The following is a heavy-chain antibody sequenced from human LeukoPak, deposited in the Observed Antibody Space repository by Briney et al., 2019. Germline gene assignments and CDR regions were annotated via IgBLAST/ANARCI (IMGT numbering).Heavy chain of an antibody. CDR3: ARDRRYYYDSSGYLDY. D-gene: IGHD3-22*01. V-gene: IGHV4-31*03. CDR2: IYYSGST. CDR1: GGSISSGGYY. J-gene: IGHJ4*02. Sequence: SQTLSLTCTVSGGSISSGGYYWSWIRQHPGTGLEWIGYIYYSGSTYYNPSLKSRVTISVDTSKNQFSLKLSSVTAADTAVYYCARDRRYYYDSSGYLDYWGQGTLVTVSS.